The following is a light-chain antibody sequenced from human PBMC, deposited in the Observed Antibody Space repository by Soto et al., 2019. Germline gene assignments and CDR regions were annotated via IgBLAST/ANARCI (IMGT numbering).Light chain of an antibody. J-gene: IGLJ2*01. CDR1: NIGSKS. CDR3: QVWDSSSDHVV. CDR2: YDS. V-gene: IGLV3-21*04. Sequence: SYELTQPPSVSVAPGKTARITCGGSNIGSKSVHWSQQKPGQAPVLVIYYDSDRPSVIPERFSGANSGNTATLTISRVEAGDEDDYYCQVWDSSSDHVVFGGGTKLTVL.